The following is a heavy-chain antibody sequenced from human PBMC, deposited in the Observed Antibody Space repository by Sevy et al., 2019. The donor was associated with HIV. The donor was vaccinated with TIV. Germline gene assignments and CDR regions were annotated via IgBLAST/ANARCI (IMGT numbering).Heavy chain of an antibody. V-gene: IGHV3-23*01. Sequence: GGSLRLSCAASGFIFSSYVMSWVCQAPGKGLEWVSTISGSGGSTYYADSVKGRFTISRDNSKNTLDLQMNSLRAEDTAVYYCEAIATAGRDYWGQGTLVTVSS. J-gene: IGHJ4*02. CDR3: EAIATAGRDY. D-gene: IGHD6-13*01. CDR1: GFIFSSYV. CDR2: ISGSGGST.